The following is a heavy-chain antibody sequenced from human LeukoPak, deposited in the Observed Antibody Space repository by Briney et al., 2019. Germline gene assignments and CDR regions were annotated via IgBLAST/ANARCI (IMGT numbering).Heavy chain of an antibody. Sequence: PSETLSLTCTVSGYSISSGYYWGWIRQPPGKGLEWIGNFYHSGSTYYNPSLKSRVTISLDTSKNQFSLKLSSVAAADTAVYYCARHDKRGWQLVRNAFDIWGQGTMVTVSS. CDR2: FYHSGST. J-gene: IGHJ3*02. CDR1: GYSISSGYY. V-gene: IGHV4-38-2*02. D-gene: IGHD6-6*01. CDR3: ARHDKRGWQLVRNAFDI.